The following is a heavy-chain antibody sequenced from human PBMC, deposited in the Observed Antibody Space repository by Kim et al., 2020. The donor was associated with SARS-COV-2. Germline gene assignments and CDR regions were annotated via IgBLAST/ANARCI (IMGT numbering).Heavy chain of an antibody. D-gene: IGHD3-10*01. CDR1: GFTFSSYA. J-gene: IGHJ4*02. CDR2: ISGSGGST. V-gene: IGHV3-23*01. CDR3: AKDLKRGRVNKDAQLLWLGEFFVSSFDL. Sequence: GGSLRLSCAASGFTFSSYAMSWVRQAPGKGLEWVSAISGSGGSTYYADSVKGRFTISRDNSKNTLYLQMNSLRAEDTAVYYCAKDLKRGRVNKDAQLLWLGEFFVSSFDLGGQGTLDPVS.